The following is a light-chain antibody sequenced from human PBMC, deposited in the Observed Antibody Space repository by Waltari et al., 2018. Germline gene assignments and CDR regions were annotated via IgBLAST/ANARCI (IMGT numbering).Light chain of an antibody. CDR3: QQRSNFYT. Sequence: DIVLTQSPATLSLSPGDRATLSCRASQSVSSYLAWYQQKPGQAPRLLIYDASNRATGIPARFSGSGSGTDFTLTISSLEPEDFAVYYCQQRSNFYTFGQGTKLEIK. J-gene: IGKJ2*01. V-gene: IGKV3-11*01. CDR2: DAS. CDR1: QSVSSY.